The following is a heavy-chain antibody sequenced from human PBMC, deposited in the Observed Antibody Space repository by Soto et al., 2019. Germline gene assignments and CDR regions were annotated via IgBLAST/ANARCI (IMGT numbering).Heavy chain of an antibody. V-gene: IGHV3-33*01. D-gene: IGHD4-17*01. CDR2: IWYDGTQK. Sequence: GGSLRLSCEASGFTFNTYSMHWVRQPPGKGLEWLAAIWYDGTQKYYADSVKGRFIISRDNSKKTLYLEMNSLRAEDTAVYYCARAGGTTVTGLWHFDSWGQGALVTVSS. CDR3: ARAGGTTVTGLWHFDS. J-gene: IGHJ4*02. CDR1: GFTFNTYS.